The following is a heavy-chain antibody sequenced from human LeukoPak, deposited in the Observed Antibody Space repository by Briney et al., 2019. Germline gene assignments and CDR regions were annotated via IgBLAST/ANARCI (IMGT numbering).Heavy chain of an antibody. CDR2: ISGSGGST. D-gene: IGHD2-2*02. Sequence: GGSLRLSCAASGFTFSSYAMSWVRQAPGEGLEWVSAISGSGGSTYYADSVKGRFTISRDNSKNTLYLQMNSLRADDTAVYYCARDFRSCTGSSCYTACPAYWGQGTLVTVSS. V-gene: IGHV3-23*01. CDR1: GFTFSSYA. J-gene: IGHJ4*02. CDR3: ARDFRSCTGSSCYTACPAY.